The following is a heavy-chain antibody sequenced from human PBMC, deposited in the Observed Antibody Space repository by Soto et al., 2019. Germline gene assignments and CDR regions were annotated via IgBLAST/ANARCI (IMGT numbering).Heavy chain of an antibody. CDR1: GFTFSSYA. V-gene: IGHV3-23*01. Sequence: EVQLLETGGGLVQPGGSLRLSCAASGFTFSSYAMTWVRQAPGKGLEWVSSMSGSGGSTYFADSVKGRFTISRDNSKNTLYLQMNSPRAEDTAVYYCAKGGWGSTLDYWGQGTLVTVSS. D-gene: IGHD7-27*01. CDR2: MSGSGGST. J-gene: IGHJ4*02. CDR3: AKGGWGSTLDY.